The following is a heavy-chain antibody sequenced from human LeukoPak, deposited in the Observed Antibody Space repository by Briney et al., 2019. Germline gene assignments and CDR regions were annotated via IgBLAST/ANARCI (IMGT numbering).Heavy chain of an antibody. J-gene: IGHJ3*02. V-gene: IGHV3-33*05. D-gene: IGHD6-19*01. CDR3: AREASSGWYGVAFDI. CDR2: ISYDGSNK. Sequence: PGRSLRLSCAASGFTFSSYGMHWVRQAPGKGLEWVAVISYDGSNKYYADSVKGRFTISRDNSKNTLYLQMNSLRAEDTAVYYCAREASSGWYGVAFDIWGQGTMVTVSS. CDR1: GFTFSSYG.